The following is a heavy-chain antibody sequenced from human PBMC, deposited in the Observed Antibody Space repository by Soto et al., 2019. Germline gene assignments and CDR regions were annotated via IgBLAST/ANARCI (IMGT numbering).Heavy chain of an antibody. CDR2: ISDSGGRT. D-gene: IGHD4-4*01. J-gene: IGHJ4*02. CDR3: ARDLSKGVTPAY. CDR1: GFPFSSNA. Sequence: GGSLRLSCAASGFPFSSNAMTWARQAPGKGLEWVSSISDSGGRTYYADSVKGRFTVSRDNSTNTAYLELRSLRSDDTAMYFCARDLSKGVTPAYWGQGTLVTVSS. V-gene: IGHV3-23*01.